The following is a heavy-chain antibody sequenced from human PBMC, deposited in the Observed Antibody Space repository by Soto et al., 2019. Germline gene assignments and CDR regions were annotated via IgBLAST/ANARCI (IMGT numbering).Heavy chain of an antibody. CDR2: ISYDGSNK. D-gene: IGHD3-9*01. V-gene: IGHV3-30*18. CDR3: AKGVAYDILTGIDY. CDR1: GFTFSSYG. Sequence: GGSLRLSCAASGFTFSSYGMHWVRQAPGKGLEWVAVISYDGSNKYYADSVKGRFTISRDNSKNTLYLQMNSLRAEDTAVYYCAKGVAYDILTGIDYWGQGTLVTVSS. J-gene: IGHJ4*02.